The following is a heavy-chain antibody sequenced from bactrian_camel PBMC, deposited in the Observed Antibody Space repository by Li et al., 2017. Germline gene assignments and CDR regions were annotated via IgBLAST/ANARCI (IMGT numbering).Heavy chain of an antibody. Sequence: QVQLVESGGGPVQPGGSLKLSCVASERGLNRNCIAWFRQAPGQEREAVASINMDGTETYADSVKGRFTVSQDYAKNTFFLQMNSLKHEDTAMYYCAARSVGWCPLFEHWLGKRAYTPGGYFANWGQGTQVTVS. CDR2: INMDGTE. J-gene: IGHJ6*01. D-gene: IGHD1*01. CDR3: AARSVGWCPLFEHWLGKRAYTPGGYFAN. V-gene: IGHV3S53*01. CDR1: ERGLNRNC.